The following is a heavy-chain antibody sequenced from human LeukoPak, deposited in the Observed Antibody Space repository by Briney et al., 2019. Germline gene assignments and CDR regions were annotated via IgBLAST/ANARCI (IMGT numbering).Heavy chain of an antibody. D-gene: IGHD6-19*01. J-gene: IGHJ4*02. CDR2: ISWNSGSI. Sequence: GGSLRLSCAASGFTFDDYAMHWVRQAPGKGLEWVSGISWNSGSIGYADSVKGRFTISRDNAKNSLYLQMNSLRAEDTAVYYCAREEAIAVAGTPFDYWGQGTLVTVSS. CDR1: GFTFDDYA. V-gene: IGHV3-9*01. CDR3: AREEAIAVAGTPFDY.